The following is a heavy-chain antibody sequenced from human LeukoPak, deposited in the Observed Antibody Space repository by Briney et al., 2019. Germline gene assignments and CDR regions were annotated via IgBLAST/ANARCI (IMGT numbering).Heavy chain of an antibody. Sequence: GGSLRLSCAASGFTFINAWMAWVRQAPGKGLEWVGRIKAKAHGGTIEYAAPVKGRFTISRDDSKNTLYLQMNSLKTEDTAVYYCAKDIHRSYYYGSFSEKAGAYFDYWGQGTLVTVSS. CDR3: AKDIHRSYYYGSFSEKAGAYFDY. V-gene: IGHV3-15*01. D-gene: IGHD3-10*01. J-gene: IGHJ4*02. CDR2: IKAKAHGGTI. CDR1: GFTFINAW.